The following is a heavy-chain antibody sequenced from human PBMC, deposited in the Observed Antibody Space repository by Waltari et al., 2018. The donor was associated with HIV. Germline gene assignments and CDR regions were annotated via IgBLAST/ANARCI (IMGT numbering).Heavy chain of an antibody. V-gene: IGHV3-23*04. CDR1: GVTFRSHA. CDR2: ISGSGSHT. J-gene: IGHJ4*02. D-gene: IGHD3-22*01. Sequence: EVKLVQSGGGLVQPGGSLRLSCTASGVTFRSHAMSWVRQTPGKGLQWVSIISGSGSHTYSAESAKGRFTISRDNSENTLLLQMTRLIVEERARYFCAKDFDTSGLPYVVIDSWGQGTLVTVSS. CDR3: AKDFDTSGLPYVVIDS.